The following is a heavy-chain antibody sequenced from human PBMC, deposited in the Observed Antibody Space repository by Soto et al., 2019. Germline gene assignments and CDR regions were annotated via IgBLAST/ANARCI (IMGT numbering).Heavy chain of an antibody. CDR3: ARGPILPGATSWLDP. J-gene: IGHJ5*02. V-gene: IGHV1-69*01. D-gene: IGHD2-2*01. Sequence: QVQLVQSGAEVKTPGSSVEVSCKASGGIFSSFSITWVRQVPGHGLEWMGGIIPMTGTPNYAEKFQGRLTVTADGSTRTAYLVLSSLKSEDTAVYYCARGPILPGATSWLDPWGQGTVVIVSS. CDR2: IIPMTGTP. CDR1: GGIFSSFS.